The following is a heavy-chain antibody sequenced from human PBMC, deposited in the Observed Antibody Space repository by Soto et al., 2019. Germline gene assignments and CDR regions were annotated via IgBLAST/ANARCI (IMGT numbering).Heavy chain of an antibody. CDR1: GFTFNSFA. Sequence: EVRLSESGGGLVQPGGSLRLSCVASGFTFNSFAISWVRQAPGKGLEWVSGIGGSGTSTFYADSVKGRFTISRDNSKNTPFPQMNRPRDQDTAVFYCAKTIMGSFWAGEFRGQGTLVTVSS. CDR3: AKTIMGSFWAGEF. V-gene: IGHV3-23*01. CDR2: IGGSGTST. D-gene: IGHD3-16*01. J-gene: IGHJ4*02.